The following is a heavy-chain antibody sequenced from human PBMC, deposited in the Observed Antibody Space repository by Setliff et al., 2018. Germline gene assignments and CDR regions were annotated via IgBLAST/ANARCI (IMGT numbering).Heavy chain of an antibody. CDR3: AAQMRRGTGTPAYYYYGMDV. CDR2: ITSSSSTI. V-gene: IGHV3-48*01. CDR1: GFTFSSYS. J-gene: IGHJ6*02. D-gene: IGHD1-1*01. Sequence: GGSLRLSCAASGFTFSSYSMNWVRQAPGKGLEWLSYITSSSSTIYYADSVKGRFTISRDNVKNSLFLQMNSLRAEDTAVYYCAAQMRRGTGTPAYYYYGMDVWGQGTTVTVSS.